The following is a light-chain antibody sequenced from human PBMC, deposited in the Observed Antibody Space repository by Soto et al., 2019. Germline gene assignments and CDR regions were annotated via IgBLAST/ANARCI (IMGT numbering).Light chain of an antibody. Sequence: DIQMTQSPSSPSASVVDRVTITCRASQSISSYLNWYQQKPGKVPKLLIYAASTLQSGVPSRFSGSGSETDFTLTISSLQPEDFATYSCQQSYSTTWTFGQGTKVDIK. CDR1: QSISSY. V-gene: IGKV1-39*01. CDR3: QQSYSTTWT. CDR2: AAS. J-gene: IGKJ1*01.